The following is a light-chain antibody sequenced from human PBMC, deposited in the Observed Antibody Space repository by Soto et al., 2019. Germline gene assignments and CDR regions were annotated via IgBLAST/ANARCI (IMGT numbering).Light chain of an antibody. CDR2: GAS. J-gene: IGKJ1*01. Sequence: IVLTQSPGTLSLSPGERATLSCRASQSVSSSYLAWYQQKPGQAPRLLIYGASSRATGIPDRFSGSGSGTDFTLTISRLEPEDFAVYYCQQYGSSTWTFCQGTKVDIX. CDR3: QQYGSSTWT. V-gene: IGKV3-20*01. CDR1: QSVSSSY.